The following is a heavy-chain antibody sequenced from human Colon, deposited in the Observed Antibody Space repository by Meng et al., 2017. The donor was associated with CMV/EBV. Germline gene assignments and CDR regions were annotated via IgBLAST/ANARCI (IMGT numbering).Heavy chain of an antibody. J-gene: IGHJ5*02. V-gene: IGHV3-7*01. CDR3: ARDSNDYSDYAHWFDA. CDR2: TKQDESEK. D-gene: IGHD4-11*01. CDR1: GFTFNKYC. Sequence: GESLKISCAASGFTFNKYCMTWVRQSPGKGLEWVAITKQDESEKHYVDSVKGRFTIFRDDAKNSLYLQMNSLSAEDTAVYYCARDSNDYSDYAHWFDAWGQGTLVTVSS.